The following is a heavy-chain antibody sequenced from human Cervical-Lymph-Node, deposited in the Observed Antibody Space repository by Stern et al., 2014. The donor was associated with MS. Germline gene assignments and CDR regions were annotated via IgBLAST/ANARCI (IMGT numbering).Heavy chain of an antibody. V-gene: IGHV3-33*08. J-gene: IGHJ4*02. CDR2: IRSDGSTK. D-gene: IGHD4-11*01. CDR3: ARDRRTTKFFDF. Sequence: VQLLESGGGVVRPGRSLRLSCVASGFTFSASGMHWVRQAPGKGLEWVAIIRSDGSTKDNADSVKGRFTISRDNSKNTLYLQMTSLRPDDTAVYYCARDRRTTKFFDFWGQGARVTVAS. CDR1: GFTFSASG.